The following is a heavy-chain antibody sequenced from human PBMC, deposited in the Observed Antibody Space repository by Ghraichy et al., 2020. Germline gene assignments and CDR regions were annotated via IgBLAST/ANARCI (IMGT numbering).Heavy chain of an antibody. CDR1: GFTLSNTW. CDR2: INSEGSGP. D-gene: IGHD1-1*01. CDR3: TTLQLAGPDY. J-gene: IGHJ4*02. V-gene: IGHV3-74*01. Sequence: GGSLRLSCAASGFTLSNTWMHWVRQGPGRGLVWVSRINSEGSGPSYADSVKGRFTISRDNAKNKLYLQMNSLRAEDTAVYYCTTLQLAGPDYWGQGTLVTVSS.